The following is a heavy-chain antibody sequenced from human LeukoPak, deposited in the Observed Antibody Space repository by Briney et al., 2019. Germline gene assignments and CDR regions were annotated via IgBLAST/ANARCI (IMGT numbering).Heavy chain of an antibody. J-gene: IGHJ5*02. CDR2: MNPNSGNT. CDR1: GYTFTSYD. V-gene: IGHV1-8*01. Sequence: GASVKVSCKASGYTFTSYDINWVRQATRQGLEWMGWMNPNSGNTHYAQKFQGRVTMTRNTSISTAYMELSSLRSEDTAVYFCARDDIVGAPVGFDHWGQGTLVTVSS. D-gene: IGHD1-26*01. CDR3: ARDDIVGAPVGFDH.